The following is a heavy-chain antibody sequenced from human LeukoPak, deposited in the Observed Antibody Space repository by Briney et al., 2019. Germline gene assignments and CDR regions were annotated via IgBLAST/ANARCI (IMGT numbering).Heavy chain of an antibody. J-gene: IGHJ4*02. CDR3: AKSIPSYYYDSSGANFDY. CDR1: GFTFSSYA. CDR2: ISGSGGST. V-gene: IGHV3-23*01. Sequence: PGGSLRLSCAASGFTFSSYAMSWVRQAPGKGLEWVSAISGSGGSTYYADSVKGRFTISRDSSKNTLYLQMNSLRAEDTAVYYCAKSIPSYYYDSSGANFDYWGQGTLVTVSS. D-gene: IGHD3-22*01.